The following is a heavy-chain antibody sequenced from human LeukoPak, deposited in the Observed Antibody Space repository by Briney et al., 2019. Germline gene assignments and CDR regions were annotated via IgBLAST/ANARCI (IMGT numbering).Heavy chain of an antibody. D-gene: IGHD3-3*02. V-gene: IGHV4-61*02. Sequence: NTSETLSLTCTVSGGSISSGSYYWSWIRQPAGKGLEWIGRIYTSGSTNYNPSLKSRVTISVDTSKNQFSLKLSSVTAADTAVYYGARGIRSPRNVLEYFQPWGQGTLVTVSS. CDR2: IYTSGST. CDR1: GGSISSGSYY. CDR3: ARGIRSPRNVLEYFQP. J-gene: IGHJ1*01.